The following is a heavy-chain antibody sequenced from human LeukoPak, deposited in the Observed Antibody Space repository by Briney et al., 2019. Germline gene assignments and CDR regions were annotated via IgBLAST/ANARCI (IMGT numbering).Heavy chain of an antibody. CDR1: GFTFSSYA. CDR2: ISGSGGST. V-gene: IGHV3-23*01. J-gene: IGHJ4*02. CDR3: AKGKCSSNSCYVFDY. D-gene: IGHD2-2*01. Sequence: GGSLRLSCAASGFTFSSYAMSWVRQAPGKGLEWVSAISGSGGSTYYADSVKGRFTISRDNSKNTLYLQMNSLRAEDTAVYYCAKGKCSSNSCYVFDYWGQGTLVTVSS.